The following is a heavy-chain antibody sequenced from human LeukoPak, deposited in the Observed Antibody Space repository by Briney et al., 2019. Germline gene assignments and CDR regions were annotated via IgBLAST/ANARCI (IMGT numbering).Heavy chain of an antibody. CDR3: ARDFRHILDY. V-gene: IGHV3-30*04. CDR1: GFTFSSYA. Sequence: GGSLRLSCAASGFTFSSYAMHWVPQAPGKGLEGVAVISYDGSNKYYADSVKGRFTISRDNSKNTLYLQMNSLRAEDTAVYYCARDFRHILDYWGQGTLVTVSS. J-gene: IGHJ4*02. CDR2: ISYDGSNK.